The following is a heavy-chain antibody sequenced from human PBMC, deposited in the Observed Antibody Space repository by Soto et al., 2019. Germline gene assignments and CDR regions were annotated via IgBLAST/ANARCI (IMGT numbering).Heavy chain of an antibody. D-gene: IGHD3-10*01. CDR2: ISSTSSTK. CDR1: GFTFSSHA. Sequence: XESLRLSCAASGFTFSSHAMNWVRQAPGKGLEWVSFISSTSSTKNYADSVKGRFTISRDNAKNSLYLQMSSLRDEDTAVYYCARRITMVRGPYYYYGLDVWGQGTTVTVSS. J-gene: IGHJ6*02. CDR3: ARRITMVRGPYYYYGLDV. V-gene: IGHV3-48*02.